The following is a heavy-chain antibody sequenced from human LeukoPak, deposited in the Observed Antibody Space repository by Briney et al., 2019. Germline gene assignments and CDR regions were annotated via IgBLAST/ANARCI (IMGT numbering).Heavy chain of an antibody. CDR1: GFTFSSYG. CDR3: ARDFYDGFALDY. CDR2: IRYDGSNK. V-gene: IGHV3-30*02. J-gene: IGHJ4*02. Sequence: GGSLRLSCAASGFTFSSYGMHWVRQAPGKGLEWMTFIRYDGSNKYYADSVKGRFTVSRNNSKNTLYLQMDNLRAEDTGVYYCARDFYDGFALDYWGQGTLVTVSS. D-gene: IGHD2/OR15-2a*01.